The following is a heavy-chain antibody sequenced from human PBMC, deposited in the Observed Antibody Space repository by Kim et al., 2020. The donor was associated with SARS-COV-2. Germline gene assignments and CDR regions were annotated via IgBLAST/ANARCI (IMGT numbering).Heavy chain of an antibody. CDR1: GGSISSSSYY. J-gene: IGHJ4*02. D-gene: IGHD4-17*01. Sequence: SETLSLTCTVSGGSISSSSYYWGWIRQPPGKGLEWIGSIYYSGSMYYNPSLKSRVTISVDTSKNQFSLKLSSVTAADTAVYYCARLSWDYGDYGGWYFDYWGQGTLVTVSS. CDR2: IYYSGSM. V-gene: IGHV4-39*01. CDR3: ARLSWDYGDYGGWYFDY.